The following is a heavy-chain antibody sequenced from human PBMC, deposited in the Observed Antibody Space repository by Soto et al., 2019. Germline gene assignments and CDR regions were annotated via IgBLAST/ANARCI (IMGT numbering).Heavy chain of an antibody. CDR1: GFTFSDYD. J-gene: IGHJ4*02. D-gene: IGHD4-17*01. V-gene: IGHV3-11*01. CDR3: ARDGSYGDYCFDC. Sequence: QVQLVESGGGLVKPGGSLRLSCAASGFTFSDYDMSWIRQAPGKGLEWVSYISSSGSTIYYADSVKGRFTISRDNAKNSLYLQMNSLRGEETAGYYCARDGSYGDYCFDCWGQGTLVTVSS. CDR2: ISSSGSTI.